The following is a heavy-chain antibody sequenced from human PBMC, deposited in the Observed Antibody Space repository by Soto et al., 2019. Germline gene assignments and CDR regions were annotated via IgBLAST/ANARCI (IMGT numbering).Heavy chain of an antibody. D-gene: IGHD2-8*01. CDR1: GYTFTSYD. CDR2: MNPNSGNT. J-gene: IGHJ4*02. CDR3: ARGFGVDFTNGVCPFFDY. V-gene: IGHV1-8*01. Sequence: GASVKVSCKASGYTFTSYDINWVRQATGQGLEWMGWMNPNSGNTGYAQKFQGRVTMTRNTSISTAYMELSSLRSEDTAVYYWARGFGVDFTNGVCPFFDYWCQGTLVTVSS.